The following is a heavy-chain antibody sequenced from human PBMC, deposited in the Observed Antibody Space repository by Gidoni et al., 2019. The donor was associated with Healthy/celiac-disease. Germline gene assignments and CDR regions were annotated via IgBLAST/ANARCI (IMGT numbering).Heavy chain of an antibody. CDR2: ISSSSSYT. D-gene: IGHD1-26*01. CDR3: ARDVHRRWELLNWFDP. V-gene: IGHV3-11*06. Sequence: QVQLVESGGGLVQPGGSLSLSCAASGFTFRDYYMSWIRQAPGKGLEWVSYISSSSSYTNYADSVKGRFTISRDNAKNSLYLQMNSLRAEDTAVYYCARDVHRRWELLNWFDPWGQGTLVTVSS. J-gene: IGHJ5*02. CDR1: GFTFRDYY.